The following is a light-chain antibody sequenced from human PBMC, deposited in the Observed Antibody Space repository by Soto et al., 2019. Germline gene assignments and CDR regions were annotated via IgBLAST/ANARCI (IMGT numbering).Light chain of an antibody. V-gene: IGLV2-14*03. Sequence: QSVLTQXASXSGSXXQSITISXXGTSXDIGAYNFVSWYQQHPGKAPKLMLYDVNIRPSGVSNRFSGSKSGNTASLTISGLQAEDEADYYCTSWTTSTTMIFGGGTKLTVL. CDR3: TSWTTSTTMI. CDR2: DVN. J-gene: IGLJ2*01. CDR1: SXDIGAYNF.